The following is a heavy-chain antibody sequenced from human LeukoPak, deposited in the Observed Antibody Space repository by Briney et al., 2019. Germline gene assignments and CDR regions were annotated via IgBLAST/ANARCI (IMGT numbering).Heavy chain of an antibody. CDR3: ARACCSSTSCPFDY. J-gene: IGHJ4*02. V-gene: IGHV4-39*07. CDR1: GGSISSSSYY. Sequence: SETLSLTCTVSGGSISSSSYYWGWIRQPPGKGLEWIGSIYYSGSTNYNPSLKSRVTISVDTSKNQFSLKLSSVTAADTAVYYCARACCSSTSCPFDYWGQGTLVTVSS. D-gene: IGHD2-2*01. CDR2: IYYSGST.